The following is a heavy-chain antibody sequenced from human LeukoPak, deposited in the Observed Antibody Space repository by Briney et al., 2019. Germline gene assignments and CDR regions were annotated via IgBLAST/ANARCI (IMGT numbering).Heavy chain of an antibody. J-gene: IGHJ4*02. CDR1: GGSFSGYY. D-gene: IGHD6-25*01. CDR3: ARGKGRRVAAFDY. V-gene: IGHV4-34*01. CDR2: INHSGST. Sequence: SETLSLTCAVYGGSFSGYYWSWIRQPPGKGLEWIGEINHSGSTNYNPSLKSRVTISVDTSKNQFSLKLSSVTAADTAVYYCARGKGRRVAAFDYWGQGTLVTVSS.